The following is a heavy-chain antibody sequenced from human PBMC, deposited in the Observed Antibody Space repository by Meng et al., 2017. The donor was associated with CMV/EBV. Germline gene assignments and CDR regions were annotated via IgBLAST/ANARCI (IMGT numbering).Heavy chain of an antibody. CDR2: ISSSSSTI. CDR1: GFTFSSYS. D-gene: IGHD2-2*01. CDR3: ARDCSSTSCSPAFDY. Sequence: GGSLRLSCAASGFTFSSYSMNWVRQAPGKGLEWVSYISSSSSTIYYADSVKGRFTISRDNAKNSLYLQMNSLRAEDTAVYYCARDCSSTSCSPAFDYWGQGTLVTVSS. J-gene: IGHJ4*02. V-gene: IGHV3-48*04.